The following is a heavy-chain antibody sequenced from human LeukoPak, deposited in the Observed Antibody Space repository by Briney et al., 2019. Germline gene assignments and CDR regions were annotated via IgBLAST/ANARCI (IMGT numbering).Heavy chain of an antibody. V-gene: IGHV4-4*07. CDR2: IYTSGST. CDR3: ARDPGIAAAVRHYYYGMDV. Sequence: PSKTLSLTCTVSGGSISSYYWSWIRQPAGKGLEWIGRIYTSGSTNYNPSLKSRVTMSVDTSKNQFSLKLSSVTAADTAVYYCARDPGIAAAVRHYYYGMDVWGQGTTVTVSS. D-gene: IGHD6-13*01. CDR1: GGSISSYY. J-gene: IGHJ6*02.